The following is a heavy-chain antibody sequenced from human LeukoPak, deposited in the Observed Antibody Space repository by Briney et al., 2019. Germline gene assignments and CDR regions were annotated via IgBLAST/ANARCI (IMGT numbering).Heavy chain of an antibody. CDR3: AKDRVYDSSGYWFDY. J-gene: IGHJ4*02. Sequence: GGSLRLSCAASGFTVNSNYMSWVRQAPGKGLEWVSLIYSGGSTYYADSVKGRFTISRDNAKNSLYLQMNSLRAEDTALYYCAKDRVYDSSGYWFDYWGQGTLVTVSS. CDR2: IYSGGST. V-gene: IGHV3-53*05. CDR1: GFTVNSNY. D-gene: IGHD3-22*01.